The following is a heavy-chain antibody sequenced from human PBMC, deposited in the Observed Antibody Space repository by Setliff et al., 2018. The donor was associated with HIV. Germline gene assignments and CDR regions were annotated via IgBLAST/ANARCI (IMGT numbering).Heavy chain of an antibody. J-gene: IGHJ5*02. Sequence: ASVKVSCKASGDTFTGYYMHWVRQAPGQGLEWMGWINPNSGGTNYAQKFQGRVTMTRDTSISTAYMQLSRLRSDDTAVYYCAREDQTAGGCDPWGQGTLVTVSS. CDR2: INPNSGGT. CDR3: AREDQTAGGCDP. D-gene: IGHD6-25*01. V-gene: IGHV1-2*02. CDR1: GDTFTGYY.